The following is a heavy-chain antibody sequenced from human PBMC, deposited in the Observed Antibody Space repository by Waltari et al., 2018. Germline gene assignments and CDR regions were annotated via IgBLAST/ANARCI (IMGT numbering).Heavy chain of an antibody. D-gene: IGHD3-10*01. J-gene: IGHJ6*02. V-gene: IGHV3-48*01. Sequence: EVQLVESGGGLVQPGGSLRLSCAASGFTFNRFNMIWVRQAPGKGLEWGSHISSVSTVIVYADSVKGRFTTSRDNAKKSLYLQMRDLRVEDTAVYFCAKENVPGADRGIFDPLYYGMDVWGQGTTVAVS. CDR3: AKENVPGADRGIFDPLYYGMDV. CDR2: ISSVSTVI. CDR1: GFTFNRFN.